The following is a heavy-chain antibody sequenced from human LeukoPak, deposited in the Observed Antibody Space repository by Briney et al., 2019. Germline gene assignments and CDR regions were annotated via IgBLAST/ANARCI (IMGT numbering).Heavy chain of an antibody. Sequence: GASVKVSCKASGYTFINYDITWVRQAPGQGLEWMGWINAYNGNTNYAQKLQGRVTMTTDTSTSTAYMELRSLRSDDTAVYYCARGGAYQAFYIWGQGTMVTVSS. D-gene: IGHD3-16*01. CDR1: GYTFINYD. V-gene: IGHV1-18*01. CDR2: INAYNGNT. J-gene: IGHJ3*02. CDR3: ARGGAYQAFYI.